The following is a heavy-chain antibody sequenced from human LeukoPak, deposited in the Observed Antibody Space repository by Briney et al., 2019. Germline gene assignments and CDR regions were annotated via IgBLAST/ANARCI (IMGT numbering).Heavy chain of an antibody. Sequence: GGSLRLSCAASGFNVSTNYMSWVRQAPGKKLEWVSDIYSDGSTFYADSVKGRFTISRDNSKNTLYLQMNSLRAEDTAVYYCAREFGYYGSGGFPYYYGMDVWGQGTTVTVSS. J-gene: IGHJ6*02. CDR3: AREFGYYGSGGFPYYYGMDV. CDR1: GFNVSTNY. D-gene: IGHD3-10*01. CDR2: IYSDGST. V-gene: IGHV3-53*01.